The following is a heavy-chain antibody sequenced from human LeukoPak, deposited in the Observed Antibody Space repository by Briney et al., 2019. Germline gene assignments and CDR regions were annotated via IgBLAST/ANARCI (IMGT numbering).Heavy chain of an antibody. J-gene: IGHJ4*02. CDR1: GFTFTRSA. V-gene: IGHV1-58*02. D-gene: IGHD6-13*01. CDR2: IVVGSGNA. Sequence: SVNVSCQAPGFTFTRSAMQWVRHARGQPLDWIGWIVVGSGNANYATKFQERVIITTAMSTSTAYMELSSLRSEGTAVYYCAAVGHIAAAGTPDYWGQGTLVTVSS. CDR3: AAVGHIAAAGTPDY.